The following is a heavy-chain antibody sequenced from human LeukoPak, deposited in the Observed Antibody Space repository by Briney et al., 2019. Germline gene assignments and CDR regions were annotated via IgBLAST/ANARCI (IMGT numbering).Heavy chain of an antibody. CDR2: ISSSSSYI. D-gene: IGHD2-8*02. V-gene: IGHV3-21*01. CDR3: ARSLPWSSTGFDP. Sequence: PGGSLRLSCAASGFTFSSYSMNWVRQAPGKGLEWVSSISSSSSYIYYADSVKGRFTISRDNAKNSLYLQMNSLRAEDTAVYYCARSLPWSSTGFDPWGLGTLVTVSS. J-gene: IGHJ5*02. CDR1: GFTFSSYS.